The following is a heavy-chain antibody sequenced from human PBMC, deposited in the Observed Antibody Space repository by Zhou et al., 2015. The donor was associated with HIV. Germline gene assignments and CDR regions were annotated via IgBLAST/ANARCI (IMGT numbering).Heavy chain of an antibody. Sequence: ERQLVESGGGLVQPGRSLRLHCVGSGFSFDDYAIYWVRQGPGKGLEWVSGISWNSGTIAYADSVKGRFTISRDNDKNSVYLQMDSLTAEDTAVYYCAKALGGSGWMWDYPMDVWGQGP. CDR3: AKALGGSGWMWDYPMDV. J-gene: IGHJ6*02. D-gene: IGHD6-19*01. CDR1: GFSFDDYA. CDR2: ISWNSGTI. V-gene: IGHV3-9*01.